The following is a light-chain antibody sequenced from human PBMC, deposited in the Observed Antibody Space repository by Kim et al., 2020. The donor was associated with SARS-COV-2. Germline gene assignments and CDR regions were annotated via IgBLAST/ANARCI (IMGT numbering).Light chain of an antibody. J-gene: IGLJ3*02. V-gene: IGLV2-14*03. CDR2: DVS. CDR3: SSYTSSSTRV. CDR1: RSDVVGYNY. Sequence: GQSITISCTGTRSDVVGYNYVSWYQQHPGKAPKLMIYDVSNRPSGVSNRFSGSKSGNTASLTISGLQAEDEADYYCSSYTSSSTRVFGGGTKLTVL.